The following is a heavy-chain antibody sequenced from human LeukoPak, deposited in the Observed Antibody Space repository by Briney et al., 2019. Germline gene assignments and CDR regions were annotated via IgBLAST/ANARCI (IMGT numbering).Heavy chain of an antibody. J-gene: IGHJ4*02. Sequence: PGGSLRLSCAASGFTFSSYAMHWVRQAPGKGLEWVAVISYDGSNKYYADSVKGRFTISRDNSKNTLYLQMNSLRAEDTAVYYCARGKHDIVTGYLYPIDYWGQGTLVTVSS. V-gene: IGHV3-30*04. D-gene: IGHD3-9*01. CDR1: GFTFSSYA. CDR2: ISYDGSNK. CDR3: ARGKHDIVTGYLYPIDY.